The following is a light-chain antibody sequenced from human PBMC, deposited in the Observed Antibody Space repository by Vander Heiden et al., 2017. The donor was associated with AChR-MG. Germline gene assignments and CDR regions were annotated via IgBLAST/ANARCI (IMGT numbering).Light chain of an antibody. CDR3: YSGADNNWV. Sequence: SYELTQPSSVSVSPGQTARITCSGDVLAKKYARWFQQKPGQAPVLVIYKDSERPSGIPERFSGSSSGTTVTLTISGAQVEDEADYYCYSGADNNWVFGGGTKLTVL. CDR1: VLAKKY. V-gene: IGLV3-27*01. CDR2: KDS. J-gene: IGLJ3*02.